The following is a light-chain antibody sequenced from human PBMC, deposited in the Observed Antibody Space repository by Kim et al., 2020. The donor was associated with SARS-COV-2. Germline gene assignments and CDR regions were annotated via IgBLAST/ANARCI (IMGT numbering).Light chain of an antibody. CDR2: TTS. CDR1: TGAVTSGYY. Sequence: PGGTVTLPCASSTGAVTSGYYASWFQQKPGQAPRSLIYTTSNKDSWTPARFSGSLLGGKAALTLSGVQPEDEADYYCLLYYGGAWVFGGGTQLTVL. V-gene: IGLV7-43*01. J-gene: IGLJ3*02. CDR3: LLYYGGAWV.